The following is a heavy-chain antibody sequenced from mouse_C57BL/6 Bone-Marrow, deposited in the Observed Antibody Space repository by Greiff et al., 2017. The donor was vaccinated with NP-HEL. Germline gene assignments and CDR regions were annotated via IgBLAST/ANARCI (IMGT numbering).Heavy chain of an antibody. J-gene: IGHJ4*01. CDR2: ISNGGGST. CDR3: ARHGGAIVTHYYAMDY. Sequence: EVKLVESGGGLVQPGGYLKLSCAASGFTFSDYYMYWVRQTPEKRLEWVAYISNGGGSTYYPDTVKGRFTISRDNAKNTLYLQMSRLKSEDTAMYYCARHGGAIVTHYYAMDYWGQGTSVTVSS. V-gene: IGHV5-12*01. D-gene: IGHD2-5*01. CDR1: GFTFSDYY.